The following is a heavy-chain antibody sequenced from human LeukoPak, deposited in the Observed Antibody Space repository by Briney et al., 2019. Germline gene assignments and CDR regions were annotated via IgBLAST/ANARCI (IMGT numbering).Heavy chain of an antibody. CDR2: IYSGGST. Sequence: GGSLRLSCAASGFTVSSNYMTWVRQAPGKGLEWVSVIYSGGSTYYADSVKGRFTISRDNSKNALYLQMINLRAEDTAVYYCARGGYCSGGSCYSLYFDLWGRGTLVTVSS. V-gene: IGHV3-53*01. J-gene: IGHJ2*01. CDR3: ARGGYCSGGSCYSLYFDL. CDR1: GFTVSSNY. D-gene: IGHD2-15*01.